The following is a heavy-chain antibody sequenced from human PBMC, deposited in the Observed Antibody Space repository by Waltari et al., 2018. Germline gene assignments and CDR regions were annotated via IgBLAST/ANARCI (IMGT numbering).Heavy chain of an antibody. D-gene: IGHD3-9*01. CDR3: ARGGHVDWLPPDY. J-gene: IGHJ4*02. CDR2: IHTDGSGT. CDR1: GFRCSNYW. V-gene: IGHV3-74*01. Sequence: EVQLVESGGDLVQPGGSLRLSCAASGFRCSNYWMPWVRQAPGKGLVWVSRIHTDGSGTRYADSVEGRFTISRDNTKNTLYLQMNSLRVEDTAVYYCARGGHVDWLPPDYWGQGTLVAVSS.